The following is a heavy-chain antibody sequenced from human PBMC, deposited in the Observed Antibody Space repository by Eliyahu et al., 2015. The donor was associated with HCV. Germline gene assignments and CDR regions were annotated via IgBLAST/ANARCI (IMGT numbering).Heavy chain of an antibody. Sequence: EVQLLESGGGLVQPGESLRLXCXASGSTFNXFAXSWVRQAPGKGLEWVSAISGSGESTTYADSVKGRFSISRDNSKNTLFLQMNSLRAEDTALYYCAKDQRSWELLRPNYGLDVWGQGTTVTVSS. J-gene: IGHJ6*02. CDR1: GSTFNXFA. D-gene: IGHD1-26*01. CDR2: ISGSGEST. CDR3: AKDQRSWELLRPNYGLDV. V-gene: IGHV3-23*01.